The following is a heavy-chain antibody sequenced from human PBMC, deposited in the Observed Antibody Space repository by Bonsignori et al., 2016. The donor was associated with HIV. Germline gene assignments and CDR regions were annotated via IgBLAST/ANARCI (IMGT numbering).Heavy chain of an antibody. D-gene: IGHD1-7*01. J-gene: IGHJ4*02. CDR3: ATFPFGRWNSEYYFDY. CDR1: GGTFSSYA. CDR2: IIPIFGTA. V-gene: IGHV1-69*13. Sequence: SVKVSCKASGGTFSSYAISWVRQAPGQGLEWMGGIIPIFGTANYAQKFQGRVTITADESTSTAYMELSSLRSEDTAVYYCATFPFGRWNSEYYFDYWGQGTLVTVSS.